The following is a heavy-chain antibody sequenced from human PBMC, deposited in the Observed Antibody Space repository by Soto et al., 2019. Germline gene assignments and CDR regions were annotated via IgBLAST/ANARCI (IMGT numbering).Heavy chain of an antibody. CDR3: ARERVPAATHYTWFDP. CDR2: NYYRGST. D-gene: IGHD2-2*01. J-gene: IGHJ5*02. CDR1: AGSNSSAEYY. V-gene: IGHV4-30-4*01. Sequence: TCTVSAGSNSSAEYYRSSIRQPPGKGLQWIGYNYYRGSTYHNPSLQSRVTISLDTSKNQFSLKLSSVTAADTAVYYCARERVPAATHYTWFDPWGQGTLVTGSS.